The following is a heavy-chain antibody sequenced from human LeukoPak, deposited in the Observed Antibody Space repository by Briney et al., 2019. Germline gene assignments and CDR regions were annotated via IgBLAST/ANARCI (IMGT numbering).Heavy chain of an antibody. Sequence: VASVKVSCKATGGAFSSYAISWVRQAPGQGLEWMGRIIPILGIANYAQKFQGRVTITADKSTSTAYMELSSLRSEDTAVYYCATHTGRDGFPWGPGTLVTVSS. V-gene: IGHV1-69*04. D-gene: IGHD5-24*01. J-gene: IGHJ5*02. CDR1: GGAFSSYA. CDR3: ATHTGRDGFP. CDR2: IIPILGIA.